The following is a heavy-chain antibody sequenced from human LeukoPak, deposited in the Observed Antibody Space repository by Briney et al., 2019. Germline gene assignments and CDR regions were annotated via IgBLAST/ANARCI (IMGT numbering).Heavy chain of an antibody. CDR2: INHSGST. Sequence: PSETLSLTCAVYGGSFSGYYWSWIRQPPGKGLEWIGEINHSGSTNYNPSLKSRVTISVDTSKNQFSLKLSSETAADTAVYYCARGFLVRGVLNWFDPWGQGTLVTVSS. CDR1: GGSFSGYY. V-gene: IGHV4-34*01. CDR3: ARGFLVRGVLNWFDP. J-gene: IGHJ5*02. D-gene: IGHD3-10*01.